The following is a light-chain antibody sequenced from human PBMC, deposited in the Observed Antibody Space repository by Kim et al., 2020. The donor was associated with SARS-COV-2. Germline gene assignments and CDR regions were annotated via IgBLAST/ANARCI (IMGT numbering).Light chain of an antibody. J-gene: IGLJ3*02. CDR1: SGSIASNY. CDR3: QSYDNRRWV. V-gene: IGLV6-57*01. Sequence: NFMLTQPHSVSESPGKTITISCTRSSGSIASNYVQWYQQRPGSSPTIVIYEDKERPSGVPPRFSGSIDSSSNSASLTISGLETEDEADYYCQSYDNRRWVFGGGTKLTVL. CDR2: EDK.